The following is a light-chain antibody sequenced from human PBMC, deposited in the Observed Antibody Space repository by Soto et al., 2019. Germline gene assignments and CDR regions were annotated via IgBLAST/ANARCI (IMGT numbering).Light chain of an antibody. J-gene: IGKJ5*01. CDR3: QQYGSSPIT. Sequence: EVVLTQSPATLSLSPGVRDTLSRRASQSVSSSYVAWYQHKAGLAPRLLIHDTSSGASGIPDRLSGSKSGTNLTLTIRRMEPEDVGMYYCQQYGSSPITFGQGTRLENK. V-gene: IGKV3D-20*01. CDR2: DTS. CDR1: QSVSSSY.